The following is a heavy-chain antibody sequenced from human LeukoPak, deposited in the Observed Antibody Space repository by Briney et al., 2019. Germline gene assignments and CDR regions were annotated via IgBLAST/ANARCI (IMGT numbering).Heavy chain of an antibody. CDR2: LSDSDGNT. D-gene: IGHD2-2*01. CDR3: AKVSTTSCYGWNDY. J-gene: IGHJ4*02. V-gene: IGHV3-23*01. CDR1: GITFNNYA. Sequence: PGGSLRLSCAASGITFNNYAVSWVRQDPGKGLGWVSALSDSDGNTYYADSVKGRFTISRDNSKSTLYLQMNSLRADDTAVYYCAKVSTTSCYGWNDYWGQGTLVTVSS.